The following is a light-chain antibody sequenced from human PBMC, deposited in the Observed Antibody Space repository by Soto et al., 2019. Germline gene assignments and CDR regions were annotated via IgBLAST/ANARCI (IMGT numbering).Light chain of an antibody. V-gene: IGKV1-9*01. Sequence: ASVGNIVSITCRASQGISSYLAWYQQKPGKAPKLLIYAASTLQSGVPSRFSGSGSGTEFTLTISSLQPEDFATYYCQQLNSYLITFGQGTRLEN. J-gene: IGKJ5*01. CDR2: AAS. CDR1: QGISSY. CDR3: QQLNSYLIT.